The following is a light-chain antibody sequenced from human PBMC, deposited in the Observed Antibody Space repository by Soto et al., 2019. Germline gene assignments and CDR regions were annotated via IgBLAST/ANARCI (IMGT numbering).Light chain of an antibody. J-gene: IGKJ1*01. CDR1: QSINGW. CDR2: KAS. CDR3: HQYHNFPRT. Sequence: DIQLTQSPSTLSASVGDRVTITCRASQSINGWLAWYQQKPGQAPNLLIYKASTLESGVPSRFSGSGSGTECTLTVSSLHPDDFATYYCHQYHNFPRTFGQGTKVDIK. V-gene: IGKV1-5*03.